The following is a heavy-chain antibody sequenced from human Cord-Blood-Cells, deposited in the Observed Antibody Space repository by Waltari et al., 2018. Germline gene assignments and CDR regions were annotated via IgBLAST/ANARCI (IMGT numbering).Heavy chain of an antibody. V-gene: IGHV4-34*01. D-gene: IGHD3-3*01. J-gene: IGHJ3*02. CDR2: INHSGST. CDR3: ARSISDFWSGYYFAFDI. Sequence: QVQLQQWGAGLLKPSETLSLTCAVYGGSFSGYYWSWIRQHPGKGLEWIGEINHSGSTNYNPSLKSRVTISGDTSKNQFSLKLSSVTAADTAVYYCARSISDFWSGYYFAFDIWGQGTMFTVSS. CDR1: GGSFSGYY.